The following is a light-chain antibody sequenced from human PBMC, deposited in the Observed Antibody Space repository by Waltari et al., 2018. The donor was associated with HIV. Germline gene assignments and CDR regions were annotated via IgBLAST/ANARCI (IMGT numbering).Light chain of an antibody. CDR1: FSNVGAGSA. CDR3: QSYDSSLSGVV. Sequence: QSVLTQPPSLSGAPGLSVTISCTGNFSNVGAGSAVHWYQLLPGTAPRLLIYANVNRPSGVPDRFFGSKSGSSASLGISRLQAEDEADYYCQSYDSSLSGVVFGGGTRLTVL. CDR2: ANV. V-gene: IGLV1-40*01. J-gene: IGLJ2*01.